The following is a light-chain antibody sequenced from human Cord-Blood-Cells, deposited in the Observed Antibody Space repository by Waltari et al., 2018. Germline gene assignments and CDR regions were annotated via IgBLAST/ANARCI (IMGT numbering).Light chain of an antibody. CDR2: DVS. J-gene: IGLJ3*02. CDR1: SSGVGGYNH. V-gene: IGLV2-14*01. Sequence: QSALTQPASVSGSPGQSVTIPCTGTSSGVGGYNHVSWYQQHPGKAPKLMIYDVSKRPSGVSNRFSGSKSGNTASLTISGLQAEDEADYYCSSYTSSSTWVFGGGTKLTVL. CDR3: SSYTSSSTWV.